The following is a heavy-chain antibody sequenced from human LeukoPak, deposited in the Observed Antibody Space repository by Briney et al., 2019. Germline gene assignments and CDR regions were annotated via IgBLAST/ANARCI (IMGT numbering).Heavy chain of an antibody. J-gene: IGHJ6*02. CDR3: ARGRNLAV. CDR1: GFTFSSYW. V-gene: IGHV3-7*01. Sequence: GGSLRLSCAASGFTFSSYWMSWVRQAPGKGLEWVANIKGDGSEKYYVDSVKGRFTISRDNAKKPLFLQMNSLRVEDTAVYYCARGRNLAVWGQGTTVTVSS. CDR2: IKGDGSEK.